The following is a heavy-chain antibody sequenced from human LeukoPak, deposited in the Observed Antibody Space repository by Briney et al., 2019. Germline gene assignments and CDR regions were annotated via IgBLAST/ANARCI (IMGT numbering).Heavy chain of an antibody. CDR3: ARLAPCGDNYGCGSHFDY. CDR2: IYYSGST. Sequence: SETLSLTCTVSGGCISSYYWNWIRQPPGKGLEWIGYIYYSGSTNYNPSLKSRVAISVDTSKNQFSLKLTSVTAADTAVYYCARLAPCGDNYGCGSHFDYWGQGTLVTVSS. V-gene: IGHV4-59*08. CDR1: GGCISSYY. J-gene: IGHJ4*02. D-gene: IGHD5-18*01.